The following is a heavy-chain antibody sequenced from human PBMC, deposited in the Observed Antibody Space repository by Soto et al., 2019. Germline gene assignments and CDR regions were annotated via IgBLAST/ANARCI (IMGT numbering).Heavy chain of an antibody. CDR3: ARGVEMAATYFDH. V-gene: IGHV4-34*02. J-gene: IGHJ4*02. CDR2: INHRGTT. D-gene: IGHD2-15*01. CDR1: GASFSGHY. Sequence: QVQLQQWGAGLLKSSETLSLTCAFYGASFSGHYWSWIHQAPGKGLEWIGEINHRGTTNYNPSLKSRVTISADTAKNQFSLKLSSVTAADTAVYFCARGVEMAATYFDHWGQGTLVSVSS.